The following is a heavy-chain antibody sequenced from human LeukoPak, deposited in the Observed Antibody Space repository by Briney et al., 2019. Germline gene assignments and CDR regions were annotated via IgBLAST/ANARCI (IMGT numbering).Heavy chain of an antibody. CDR1: GFTFGGYG. V-gene: IGHV3-33*01. D-gene: IGHD1-14*01. Sequence: GGSLRLSRAGSGFTFGGYGMHWFRQTPGKGLEWVAVIAYDGSRAFYADSVKGRFTISRDNSKNTMSVQMDDLRAEDTAVYYCTRYNNDHFDYWGQGTRVTVSS. CDR2: IAYDGSRA. J-gene: IGHJ4*02. CDR3: TRYNNDHFDY.